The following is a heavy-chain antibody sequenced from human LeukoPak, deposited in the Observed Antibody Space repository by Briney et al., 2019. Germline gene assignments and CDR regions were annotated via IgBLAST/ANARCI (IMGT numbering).Heavy chain of an antibody. J-gene: IGHJ6*03. Sequence: PGGSLRLSCAASGFTFNTYGIHWARQAPGRGREWVADISFDGNNKHYADSVKGRFTGSRDNSKSRLYLQMNSLRAQDTALYHCARDRRQLLNYYYMDVWGKGTTVTVSS. V-gene: IGHV3-30*03. CDR1: GFTFNTYG. D-gene: IGHD5-18*01. CDR2: ISFDGNNK. CDR3: ARDRRQLLNYYYMDV.